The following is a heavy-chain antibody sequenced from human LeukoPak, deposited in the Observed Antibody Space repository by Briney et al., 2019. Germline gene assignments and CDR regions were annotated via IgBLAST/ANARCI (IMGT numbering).Heavy chain of an antibody. Sequence: PGGSLRLSCTASGFTFSSYTMNWVRQAPGKGLEWVSSISSNSNNIHYVGSLKGRFTVSRGNAKNSLYLQMNSLRVEDTAVYYCARGLNRFSSSWYRLAYWGQGTLVTVSS. CDR2: ISSNSNNI. V-gene: IGHV3-21*01. D-gene: IGHD6-13*01. CDR3: ARGLNRFSSSWYRLAY. CDR1: GFTFSSYT. J-gene: IGHJ4*02.